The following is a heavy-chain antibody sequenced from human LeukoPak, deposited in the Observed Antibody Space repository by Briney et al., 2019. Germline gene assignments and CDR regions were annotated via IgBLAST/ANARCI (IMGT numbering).Heavy chain of an antibody. V-gene: IGHV4-38-2*02. CDR1: GYSISSGYY. Sequence: PSETLSLTCTVSGYSISSGYYWGWIRQPPGKGLEWIGSTYHSGSTYYNPSLKSRVTISVDTSKNQFSLKLSSVTAADTAVYYCARVNDYGDYEPGVFDYWGQGTLVTVSS. CDR2: TYHSGST. CDR3: ARVNDYGDYEPGVFDY. D-gene: IGHD4-17*01. J-gene: IGHJ4*02.